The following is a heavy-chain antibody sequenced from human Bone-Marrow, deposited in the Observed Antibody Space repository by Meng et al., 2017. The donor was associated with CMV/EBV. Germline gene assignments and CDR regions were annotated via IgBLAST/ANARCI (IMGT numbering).Heavy chain of an antibody. Sequence: ISSSNYYWGWIRQPPGQGLEWIRNIYYSGRTYYNPSLKSRVTISVDTSKNQFSLKLSSVTAADTAVYYCAREVKDTIFGVVTPPIDYWGQGTLVTISS. J-gene: IGHJ4*02. D-gene: IGHD3-3*01. CDR1: ISSSNYY. CDR3: AREVKDTIFGVVTPPIDY. CDR2: IYYSGRT. V-gene: IGHV4-39*07.